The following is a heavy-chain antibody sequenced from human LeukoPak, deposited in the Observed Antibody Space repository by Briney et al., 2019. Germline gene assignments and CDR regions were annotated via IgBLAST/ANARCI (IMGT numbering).Heavy chain of an antibody. D-gene: IGHD3-3*01. CDR3: ANDQMGLRFLEWFSPFDY. CDR2: ISGSGGST. J-gene: IGHJ4*02. Sequence: PGGSLRLSCAASGFTFSSYAMSWVRQAPGKGLEWVSAISGSGGSTYYADSVKGRFTISRDNSKNTLYLQMNSLRAEDTAVYYCANDQMGLRFLEWFSPFDYLGQGTLITVSS. CDR1: GFTFSSYA. V-gene: IGHV3-23*01.